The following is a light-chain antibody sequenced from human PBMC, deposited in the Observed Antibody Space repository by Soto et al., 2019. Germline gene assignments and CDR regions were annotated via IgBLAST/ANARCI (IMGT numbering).Light chain of an antibody. CDR3: AAWDDSLTGHVV. CDR2: RDN. J-gene: IGLJ2*01. CDR1: SSNIGSNY. V-gene: IGLV1-47*01. Sequence: QSVLTQPPSASGTPGQRVTISCSGSSSNIGSNYVYWYQQVPGTAPKVVIYRDNQRPSGVPDRFSGSKSGTSASLAISGLRSEDDADYYCAAWDDSLTGHVVFGGGTKLTVL.